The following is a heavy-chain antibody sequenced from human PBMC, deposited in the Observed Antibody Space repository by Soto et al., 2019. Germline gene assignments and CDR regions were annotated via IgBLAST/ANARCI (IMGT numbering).Heavy chain of an antibody. CDR3: ARDEMTTVPVGDAFDI. J-gene: IGHJ3*02. V-gene: IGHV4-4*07. CDR2: IYTSGST. Sequence: QVQLQESGPGLVKPSETLSLTCTVSGGSISSYYWSWIRQPAGKGLEWIGRIYTSGSTNYNPSLKSRVTMSVDTSKNQFSLKLSSVTAADTAVYYCARDEMTTVPVGDAFDIWGQVTMVTVSS. CDR1: GGSISSYY. D-gene: IGHD4-17*01.